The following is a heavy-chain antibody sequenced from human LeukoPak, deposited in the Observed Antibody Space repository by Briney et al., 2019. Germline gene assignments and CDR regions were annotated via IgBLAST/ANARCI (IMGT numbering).Heavy chain of an antibody. CDR3: AKNDEDQWLRSAFDI. V-gene: IGHV3-30*18. J-gene: IGHJ3*02. Sequence: GGSLRLSCAASGFTFSNHGMHWVRQAPGKGLEWVAVMSYDGSNRYYADSVKGRFTISMDNSKNTLYLQMNSLRVEDTAVYYCAKNDEDQWLRSAFDIWGQGTMVTISS. D-gene: IGHD6-19*01. CDR2: MSYDGSNR. CDR1: GFTFSNHG.